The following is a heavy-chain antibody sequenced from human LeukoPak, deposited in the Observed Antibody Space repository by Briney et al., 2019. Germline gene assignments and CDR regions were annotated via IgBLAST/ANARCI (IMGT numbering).Heavy chain of an antibody. Sequence: GGSLRLSCASSGFSFSTQEMTWVRQAPGKGLEWVSYISSNSRTIYYADSVKGRFTISRDNTRNSVFLQLNSLRVEDTGFYYCARGSYTGFDLYFDYWGQGTLVTVSS. J-gene: IGHJ4*02. CDR1: GFSFSTQE. CDR2: ISSNSRTI. CDR3: ARGSYTGFDLYFDY. V-gene: IGHV3-48*03. D-gene: IGHD5-12*01.